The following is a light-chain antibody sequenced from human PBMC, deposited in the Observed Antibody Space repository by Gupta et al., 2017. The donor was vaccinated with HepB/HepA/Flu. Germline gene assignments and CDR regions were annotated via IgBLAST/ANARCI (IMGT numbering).Light chain of an antibody. CDR3: GSWDSSLSAEL. CDR1: SSTIGNNY. CDR2: DNY. V-gene: IGLV1-51*01. J-gene: IGLJ3*02. Sequence: SVLTQPPSVSAAPGQKVTISRSGTSSTIGNNYVSWYQQLPGTAPKLLIYDNYKRTSGIPDRFSGSKSGTSATLDITGLQTGDEADYYCGSWDSSLSAELFGGGTKLTVL.